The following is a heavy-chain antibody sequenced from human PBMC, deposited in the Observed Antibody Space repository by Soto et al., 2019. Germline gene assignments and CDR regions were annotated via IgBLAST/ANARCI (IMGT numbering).Heavy chain of an antibody. CDR3: ARARGSYFYYYYGMDV. V-gene: IGHV3-13*01. CDR2: IGTAGDT. J-gene: IGHJ6*02. D-gene: IGHD1-26*01. CDR1: GFTFSSYD. Sequence: PGGSLRLSCAASGFTFSSYDMHWVRQATGKGLEWVSAIGTAGDTYYPGSVKGRFTISRENAKNSLYLQMNSLRAEDTAVYYCARARGSYFYYYYGMDVWGQGTTVTVSS.